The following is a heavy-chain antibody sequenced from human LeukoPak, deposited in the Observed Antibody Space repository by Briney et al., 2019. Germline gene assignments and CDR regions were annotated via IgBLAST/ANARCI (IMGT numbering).Heavy chain of an antibody. CDR3: ARDGIVVVTNFNYYYYGMDV. Sequence: GRSLRLSCAASGFTFSSYAMHWVRQAPGKGLEWVAVISYDGSNKYYADSVKGRFTISRDNSKNTLYLQMNSPRAEDTAVYYCARDGIVVVTNFNYYYYGMDVWGQGTTVTVSS. D-gene: IGHD3-22*01. J-gene: IGHJ6*02. V-gene: IGHV3-30-3*01. CDR2: ISYDGSNK. CDR1: GFTFSSYA.